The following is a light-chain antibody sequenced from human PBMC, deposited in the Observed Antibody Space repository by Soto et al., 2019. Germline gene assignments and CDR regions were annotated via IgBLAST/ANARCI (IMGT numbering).Light chain of an antibody. CDR2: KAS. CDR3: QHYNSYSEA. Sequence: DIQMTQSPSTLSVSVVGSGTSTFRASQTISSWLAWYQQKPGKAPKLLIYKASTLKSGVPSRFSGSGSGTEFTLTISSLQPDDFATYYCQHYNSYSEAFGQGTKVDI. V-gene: IGKV1-5*03. J-gene: IGKJ1*01. CDR1: QTISSW.